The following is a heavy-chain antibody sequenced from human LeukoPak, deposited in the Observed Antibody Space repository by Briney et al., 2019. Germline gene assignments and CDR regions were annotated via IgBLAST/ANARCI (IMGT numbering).Heavy chain of an antibody. Sequence: PGGSLRLSCAASGFTFSDYYMSWIRQAPGKGLEWVSAISGSGGSTYYADSVKGRFTISRDNSKNTLYLQMNSLRAEDTAVYYCAKTPSQWLRIYYIDVWGKGTTVTVSS. J-gene: IGHJ6*03. CDR3: AKTPSQWLRIYYIDV. V-gene: IGHV3-23*01. CDR2: ISGSGGST. CDR1: GFTFSDYY. D-gene: IGHD6-19*01.